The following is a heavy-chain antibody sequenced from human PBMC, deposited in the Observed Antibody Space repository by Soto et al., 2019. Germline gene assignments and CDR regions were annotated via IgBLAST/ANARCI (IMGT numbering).Heavy chain of an antibody. V-gene: IGHV4-30-4*01. CDR2: IYYSGST. CDR3: ARGSYYYDSSGYYHN. D-gene: IGHD3-22*01. CDR1: GGSISSGDYY. Sequence: SETLSLTCTVSGGSISSGDYYWSWIRQPPGKGLEWIGYIYYSGSTYYNPSLRSRVTISVDTSKNQFSLKLSSVTAADTAVYYCARGSYYYDSSGYYHNWGQGTLVTVSS. J-gene: IGHJ4*02.